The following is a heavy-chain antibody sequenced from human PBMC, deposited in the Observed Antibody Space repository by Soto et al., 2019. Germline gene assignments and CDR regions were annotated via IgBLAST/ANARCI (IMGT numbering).Heavy chain of an antibody. V-gene: IGHV4-39*01. CDR1: GGSISSSSYY. CDR3: ARLRGSWYFL. J-gene: IGHJ4*02. Sequence: QLQLQESGPGLVKPSETLSLTCTVSGGSISSSSYYWGWIRQPPGKGLEWIGSIYYSGSTYYNPSLKSRVTISVDTSNNQFSLKLSSVTAADTAVYYCARLRGSWYFLWGQGTLVTVSS. D-gene: IGHD6-13*01. CDR2: IYYSGST.